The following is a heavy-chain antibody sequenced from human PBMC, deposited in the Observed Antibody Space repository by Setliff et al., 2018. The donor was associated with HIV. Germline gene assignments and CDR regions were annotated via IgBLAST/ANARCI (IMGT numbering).Heavy chain of an antibody. D-gene: IGHD3-9*01. CDR1: GYTFTSYD. CDR2: MNPNSGNT. J-gene: IGHJ5*02. CDR3: ARESLRRVSRYFLNWFDP. Sequence: ASVKVSCKASGYTFTSYDINWVRQAPGQGLEWMGWMNPNSGNTGYVQKFQGRVTMTRDTSKNQFSLKLSSVTAADTAVYYCARESLRRVSRYFLNWFDPWGQGTLVTVSS. V-gene: IGHV1-8*01.